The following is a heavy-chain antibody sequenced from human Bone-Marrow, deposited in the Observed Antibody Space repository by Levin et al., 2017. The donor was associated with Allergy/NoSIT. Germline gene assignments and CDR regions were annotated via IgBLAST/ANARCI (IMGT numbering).Heavy chain of an antibody. J-gene: IGHJ4*02. CDR3: ARDRGYCNNVSCFPSYFDF. V-gene: IGHV1-46*01. D-gene: IGHD2-8*01. Sequence: GESLKISCKASGYTFTRNYMHWVRQAPGQGLEWMGIINPSTGKTGSAQKFQGRVTMTMDTSASTVYLELSSLRSDDSAVYYCARDRGYCNNVSCFPSYFDFWGQGTLVTVSS. CDR1: GYTFTRNY. CDR2: INPSTGKT.